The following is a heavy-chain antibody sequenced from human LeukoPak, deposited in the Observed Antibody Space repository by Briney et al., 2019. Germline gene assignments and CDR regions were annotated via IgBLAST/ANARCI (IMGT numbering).Heavy chain of an antibody. J-gene: IGHJ3*02. CDR1: GGSISSGSFF. Sequence: SQTLSLTCTVSGGSISSGSFFWSWIRQPAGKGLEWIGRIYASGSTNYNPSLESRVTVSVDTSKNQFSLKLSSVTAADTAVYYCARDRGGDIVVVPAIDAFDIWGQGTMVTVSS. CDR3: ARDRGGDIVVVPAIDAFDI. D-gene: IGHD2-2*01. V-gene: IGHV4-61*02. CDR2: IYASGST.